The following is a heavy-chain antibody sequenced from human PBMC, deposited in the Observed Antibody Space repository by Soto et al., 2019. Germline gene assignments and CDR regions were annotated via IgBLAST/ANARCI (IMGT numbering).Heavy chain of an antibody. CDR2: IIPIFGTA. Sequence: SVKVSCKASGGTFTNYAFSWVRQAPGQGLEWLGGIIPIFGTADYAQKFQGRVTITADKSTSTAYMDLSSLKSEDTAVYYCARDLKTMVRGAIHWYFDLWGRGTLVTVSS. D-gene: IGHD3-10*01. J-gene: IGHJ2*01. CDR1: GGTFTNYA. V-gene: IGHV1-69*06. CDR3: ARDLKTMVRGAIHWYFDL.